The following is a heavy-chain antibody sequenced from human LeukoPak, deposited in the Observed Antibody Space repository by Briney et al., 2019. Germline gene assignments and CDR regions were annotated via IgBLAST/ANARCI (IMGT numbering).Heavy chain of an antibody. J-gene: IGHJ4*02. V-gene: IGHV3-9*01. CDR1: GFTFDDYA. CDR2: ISWNSGSI. CDR3: AKDYHDSSGYTFEY. D-gene: IGHD3-22*01. Sequence: GGSLRLSCAASGFTFDDYAMHWVRQAPGKGLEWVSGISWNSGSIGYADSVKGRFTISRDNAKNSLYLQMNSLRAEDTALYYCAKDYHDSSGYTFEYWGQGTLVTVSS.